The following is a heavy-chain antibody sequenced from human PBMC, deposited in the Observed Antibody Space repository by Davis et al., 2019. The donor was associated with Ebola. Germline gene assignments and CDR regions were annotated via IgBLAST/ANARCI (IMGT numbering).Heavy chain of an antibody. J-gene: IGHJ3*02. CDR1: GFTFSDYY. Sequence: GGSLRLSCAASGFTFSDYYMSWIRQAPGKGLEWVSYISSSSSYTNYADSVKGRFTISRDNAKNSLYLQMNSLRAKDTAVYYCARDTVTTAIDIWGQGTMVTVSS. D-gene: IGHD4-17*01. CDR3: ARDTVTTAIDI. V-gene: IGHV3-11*06. CDR2: ISSSSSYT.